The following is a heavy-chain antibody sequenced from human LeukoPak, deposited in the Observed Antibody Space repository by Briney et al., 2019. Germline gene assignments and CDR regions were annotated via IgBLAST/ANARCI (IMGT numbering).Heavy chain of an antibody. Sequence: SETLSLTCTVSGGSISSSSYYWGWIRQPPGKGLEWIGSIYYSGSTYYNPSLKGRVTISVDTSKNQFSLKLSSVAAADTAVYYCARRHNWNDVLDYWGQGTLVTVSS. D-gene: IGHD1-20*01. CDR1: GGSISSSSYY. J-gene: IGHJ4*02. CDR3: ARRHNWNDVLDY. CDR2: IYYSGST. V-gene: IGHV4-39*01.